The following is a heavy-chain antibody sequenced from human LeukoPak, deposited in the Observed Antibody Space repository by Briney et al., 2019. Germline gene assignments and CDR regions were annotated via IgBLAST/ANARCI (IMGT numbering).Heavy chain of an antibody. CDR2: IYSGDNT. CDR1: GFTVSSNS. V-gene: IGHV3-53*01. Sequence: GGSLRLSCTVSGFTVSSNSMSWVRQAPGKGLEWVSFIYSGDNTHYSDSVKGRFTISRDNSKNTLYLQMNSLRADDTAVYYCARRAGEYSHPYDYWGQGTLVTVS. CDR3: ARRAGEYSHPYDY. J-gene: IGHJ4*02. D-gene: IGHD4-17*01.